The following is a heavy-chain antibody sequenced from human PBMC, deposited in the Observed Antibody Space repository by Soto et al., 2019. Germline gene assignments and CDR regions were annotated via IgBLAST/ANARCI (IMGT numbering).Heavy chain of an antibody. Sequence: LRLSCVVSGFTFTTYGMQWVRQAPGKGLEWVALITSDETTRFYAASVKGRFTISRDNSRNTVYLEMSSLRGEDTGVYYCAKGGDYDYWGQGTLVTVSS. J-gene: IGHJ4*02. CDR3: AKGGDYDY. CDR1: GFTFTTYG. D-gene: IGHD4-17*01. CDR2: ITSDETTR. V-gene: IGHV3-30*18.